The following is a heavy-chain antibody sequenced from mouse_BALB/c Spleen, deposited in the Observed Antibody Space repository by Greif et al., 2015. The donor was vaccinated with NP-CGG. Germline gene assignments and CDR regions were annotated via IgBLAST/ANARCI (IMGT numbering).Heavy chain of an antibody. J-gene: IGHJ1*01. CDR2: INPSTGYT. Sequence: QVQLQQSGAELAKPGASVKMSCKASGYTFTSYWMHWVKQRPGQGLEWIGYINPSTGYTEYSQKFKDKATLTADKSSSTAYMQLSSLTSEDSAVYYCATGTYFDVWGAGTTVTVSS. CDR1: GYTFTSYW. V-gene: IGHV1-7*01. CDR3: ATGTYFDV. D-gene: IGHD4-1*01.